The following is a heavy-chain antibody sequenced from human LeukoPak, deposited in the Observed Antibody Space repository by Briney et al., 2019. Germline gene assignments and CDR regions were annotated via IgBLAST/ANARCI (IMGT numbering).Heavy chain of an antibody. J-gene: IGHJ2*01. CDR3: ARGLYYYDSSGYFPLFDL. CDR2: MNPNSGNT. V-gene: IGHV1-8*02. Sequence: GASVKVSCKASGYTFTSYDINWVRQATGQGLEWMGWMNPNSGNTGYAQKFQGRVTMTRNTSISTAYMELSSLRSEDTAMYYCARGLYYYDSSGYFPLFDLWGRGTLVTVSS. D-gene: IGHD3-22*01. CDR1: GYTFTSYD.